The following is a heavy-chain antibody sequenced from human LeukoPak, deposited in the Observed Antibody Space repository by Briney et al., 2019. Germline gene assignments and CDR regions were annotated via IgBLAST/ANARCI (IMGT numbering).Heavy chain of an antibody. Sequence: PGGSLRLSCAASGFTFSDYWMSWVRQAPGKGLEWVANIKQHGSEEYYVDSVKGLFTISRDNSKNTLYLQMDSLRAEDTAVYYCARGLRYYDSSGYYYFVYWGQGTLVTVSS. CDR1: GFTFSDYW. CDR2: IKQHGSEE. D-gene: IGHD3-22*01. J-gene: IGHJ4*02. V-gene: IGHV3-7*01. CDR3: ARGLRYYDSSGYYYFVY.